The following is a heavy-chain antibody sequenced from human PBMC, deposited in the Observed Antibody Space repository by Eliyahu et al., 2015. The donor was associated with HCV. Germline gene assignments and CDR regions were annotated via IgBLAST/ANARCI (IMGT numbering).Heavy chain of an antibody. D-gene: IGHD2-2*01. CDR2: IKKDGTEK. CDR1: GFTFSGYW. J-gene: IGHJ4*02. CDR3: ARATTSGCSSACCNVDF. V-gene: IGHV3-7*01. Sequence: EVQLVESGGGLVQPGGSLRLSCEASGFTFSGYWVSWVRQAPGKGLEWVANIKKDGTEKDFVDSVRGRFTISRDNARNSVDLQMSSLTAEDTGVYFCARATTSGCSSACCNVDFWGLGTLVTVSS.